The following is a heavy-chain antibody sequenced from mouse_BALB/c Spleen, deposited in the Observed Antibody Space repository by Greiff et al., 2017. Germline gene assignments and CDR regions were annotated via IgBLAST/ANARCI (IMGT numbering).Heavy chain of an antibody. V-gene: IGHV1-7*01. D-gene: IGHD1-1*01. CDR1: GYTFTSYW. CDR2: ITPSTGYT. J-gene: IGHJ4*01. Sequence: QVQLQQSGAELAKPGASVKMSCKASGYTFTSYWMHWVKQRPGQGLEWIGYITPSTGYTEYNQKFKDKATLTADKSSSTAYMQLSSLTSEDSAVYYCARPGSSYGGAMDYWGQGTSVTVSS. CDR3: ARPGSSYGGAMDY.